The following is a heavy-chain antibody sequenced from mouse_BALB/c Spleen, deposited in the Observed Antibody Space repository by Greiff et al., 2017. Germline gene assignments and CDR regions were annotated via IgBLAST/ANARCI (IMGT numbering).Heavy chain of an antibody. CDR2: INSNGGST. CDR1: GFTFSSYY. V-gene: IGHV5-6-2*01. J-gene: IGHJ2*01. Sequence: EVKLMESGGGLVKLGGSLKLSCAASGFTFSSYYMSWVRQTPEKRLELVAAINSNGGSTYYPDTVKGRFTISRDNAKNTLYLQMSSLKSEDTALYYCARQGRYYGSSPFDYWGQGTTLTVSS. CDR3: ARQGRYYGSSPFDY. D-gene: IGHD1-1*01.